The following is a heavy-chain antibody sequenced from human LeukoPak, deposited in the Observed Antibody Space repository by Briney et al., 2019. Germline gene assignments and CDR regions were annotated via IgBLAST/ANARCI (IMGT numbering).Heavy chain of an antibody. D-gene: IGHD3-22*01. CDR1: GDSINSGGYY. J-gene: IGHJ4*02. CDR2: IHSGGNA. Sequence: PSETLSLTCSISGDSINSGGYYWNWIRQPPGKGLEWLGYIHSGGNAYFNPSVEVRSSISLDKSQNQFFLRLTSVTAADTAVYFCARDHYDSRGDYVVEYWGQGTLVTASS. CDR3: ARDHYDSRGDYVVEY. V-gene: IGHV4-31*03.